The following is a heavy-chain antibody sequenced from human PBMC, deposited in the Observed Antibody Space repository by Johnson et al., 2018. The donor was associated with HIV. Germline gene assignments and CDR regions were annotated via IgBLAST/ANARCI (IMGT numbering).Heavy chain of an antibody. V-gene: IGHV3-23*04. J-gene: IGHJ3*02. D-gene: IGHD6-19*01. CDR2: ISGGEDDT. CDR3: ARDRARWSSGWYNDAFDI. Sequence: QLVESGGGVVQPGRSLRLSCAASAFTLTNYAMIWVRQAPGKGLEWVSFISGGEDDTYYADSVKGRFTISRDNSKNSLYLQMNSLRVEDTALYYCARDRARWSSGWYNDAFDIWGQGTMVTVSS. CDR1: AFTLTNYA.